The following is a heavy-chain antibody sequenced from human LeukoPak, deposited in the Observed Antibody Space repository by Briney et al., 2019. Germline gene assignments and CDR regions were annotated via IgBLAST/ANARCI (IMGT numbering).Heavy chain of an antibody. Sequence: PGGSLRLSCAASGFTFSSYWIHWVRQAPGKGPVWVSGINTDGYNTRYAESVKGRFIISIDSAKNTLYLQMNSLRAEDTAVYYCAREVDAFDIWGQGTMVTVSS. CDR2: INTDGYNT. CDR3: AREVDAFDI. CDR1: GFTFSSYW. V-gene: IGHV3-74*01. J-gene: IGHJ3*02.